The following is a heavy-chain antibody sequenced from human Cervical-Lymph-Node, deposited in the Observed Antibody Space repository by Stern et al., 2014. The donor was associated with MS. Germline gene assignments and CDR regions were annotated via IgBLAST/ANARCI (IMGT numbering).Heavy chain of an antibody. CDR2: IYPGDSDT. CDR3: ARHCAKREQCAFDY. V-gene: IGHV5-51*01. CDR1: GYNFTSYW. D-gene: IGHD6-19*01. Sequence: VQLVQSGAEVKKPGESLKISCKGSGYNFTSYWIGWVRQMPGKGLEWMGIIYPGDSDTRYSPSFQGQGTIPADKSISPAYLQWSSLKASDTAMYYCARHCAKREQCAFDYWGQGTLVTVSS. J-gene: IGHJ4*02.